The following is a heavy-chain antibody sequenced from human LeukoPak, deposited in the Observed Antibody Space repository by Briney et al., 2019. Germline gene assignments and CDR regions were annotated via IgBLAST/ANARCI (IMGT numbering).Heavy chain of an antibody. CDR1: GLTFSSYA. J-gene: IGHJ3*02. Sequence: PGGSLRLSCAASGLTFSSYAMNWVRQAPGKGLEWVSTLSGSGGSTYYADSVKGRFTISRDNSKNTLYLQMNSLRAEDTAVYYCAKDGSSGYYYSAFDIWGQGTMVTASS. D-gene: IGHD3-22*01. CDR2: LSGSGGST. V-gene: IGHV3-23*01. CDR3: AKDGSSGYYYSAFDI.